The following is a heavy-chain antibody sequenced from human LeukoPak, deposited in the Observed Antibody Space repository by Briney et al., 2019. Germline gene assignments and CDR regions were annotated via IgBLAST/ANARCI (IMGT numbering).Heavy chain of an antibody. Sequence: GGSLRLSCAASGFTFSSYAMSWVRQAPGKGLEWVSAISGSGGSTYYADSVKGRFTISRYNSKNTLYLQMNSLRAEDTAVYYCASEQQLVREGYWGQGTLVTVSS. J-gene: IGHJ4*02. CDR3: ASEQQLVREGY. D-gene: IGHD6-13*01. V-gene: IGHV3-23*01. CDR2: ISGSGGST. CDR1: GFTFSSYA.